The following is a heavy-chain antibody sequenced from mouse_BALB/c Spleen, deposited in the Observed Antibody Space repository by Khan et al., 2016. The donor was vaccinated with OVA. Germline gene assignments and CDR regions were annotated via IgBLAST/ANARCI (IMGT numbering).Heavy chain of an antibody. Sequence: VQLKESGPGLVRPSQSLSLTCTVSGYSITSDYAWNWIRQFPGNKLEWMGYITYSGSTSYNPSLKSRISITRDTSKNQFFLQLNSGTTEDTATYYCAMGRSYWGQGTLVTVSA. CDR1: GYSITSDYA. CDR2: ITYSGST. D-gene: IGHD4-1*01. V-gene: IGHV3-2*02. J-gene: IGHJ3*01. CDR3: AMGRSY.